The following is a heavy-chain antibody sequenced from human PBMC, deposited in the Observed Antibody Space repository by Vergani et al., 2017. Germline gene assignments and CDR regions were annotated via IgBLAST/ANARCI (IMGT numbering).Heavy chain of an antibody. CDR3: VRDLKEFYYDSTTGLSH. V-gene: IGHV3-15*01. J-gene: IGHJ4*02. D-gene: IGHD3-22*01. CDR2: IRPKTDGETT. Sequence: EVQPVESGGGLVKPGGSLRLSCTTSGFTFSSAWMSWVRQAPGKGLEWVARIRPKTDGETTDYAAPVKGRFTISRDNAKNSLYLQMNSLSAEDTALYYCVRDLKEFYYDSTTGLSHWGQGTLVTVSS. CDR1: GFTFSSAW.